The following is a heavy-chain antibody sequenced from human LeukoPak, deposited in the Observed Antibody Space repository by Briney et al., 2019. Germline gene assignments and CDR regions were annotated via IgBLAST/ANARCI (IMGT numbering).Heavy chain of an antibody. Sequence: ASVKVSCKASGYTFTSYDINWVRQATGQGLEWMGWMNPNSGNTGYAQKFQGRVTMTRNTSISTAYMELSSLRSEDTAVYYCARPIPSSDAFDIWGQGTMVTVSS. CDR1: GYTFTSYD. J-gene: IGHJ3*02. V-gene: IGHV1-8*01. D-gene: IGHD2-2*02. CDR2: MNPNSGNT. CDR3: ARPIPSSDAFDI.